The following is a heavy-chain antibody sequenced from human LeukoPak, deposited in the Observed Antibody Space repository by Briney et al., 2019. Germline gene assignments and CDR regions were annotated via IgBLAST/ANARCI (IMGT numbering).Heavy chain of an antibody. CDR2: ISAYNGNT. V-gene: IGHV1-18*01. CDR3: ARAGYSSSEAGHYYYYMDV. J-gene: IGHJ6*03. D-gene: IGHD6-6*01. CDR1: GYTFTSYG. Sequence: GASVKVSCTASGYTFTSYGISWVRQAPGQGLEWMGWISAYNGNTNYAQKLQGRVTMTTDTSTSTAYMELRSLRSDDTAVYYCARAGYSSSEAGHYYYYMDVWGKGTTVTVSS.